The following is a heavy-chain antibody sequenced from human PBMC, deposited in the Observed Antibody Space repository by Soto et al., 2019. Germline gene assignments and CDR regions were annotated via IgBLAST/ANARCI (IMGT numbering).Heavy chain of an antibody. CDR1: GFTFSDYP. D-gene: IGHD1-26*01. CDR3: ARELIVGAPDYFDY. V-gene: IGHV3-30*04. CDR2: ISYDGRVK. J-gene: IGHJ4*02. Sequence: QVQLVESGGGVVQPGRSLSLSCAASGFTFSDYPMHWVRQAPGKGLEWVAVISYDGRVKYYVDSVKGRFTISRDDSKNTLYLKMNSLRVDDTAVYYCARELIVGAPDYFDYWGQGTLVTVSS.